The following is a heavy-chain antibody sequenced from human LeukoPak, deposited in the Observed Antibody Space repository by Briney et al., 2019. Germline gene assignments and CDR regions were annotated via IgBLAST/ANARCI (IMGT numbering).Heavy chain of an antibody. CDR3: SRGWGYCSGGRCHYGMDV. Sequence: PGGSLRLSCAASGFTFDDYGMNWVRQVPGKGLEWVGFIRSKAYGGTTEYAASVKGRFTISRDDSKSIAYLQMNSLKTEDTAVYYCSRGWGYCSGGRCHYGMDVWGQGTTVTVSS. CDR1: GFTFDDYG. J-gene: IGHJ6*02. D-gene: IGHD2-15*01. V-gene: IGHV3-49*04. CDR2: IRSKAYGGTT.